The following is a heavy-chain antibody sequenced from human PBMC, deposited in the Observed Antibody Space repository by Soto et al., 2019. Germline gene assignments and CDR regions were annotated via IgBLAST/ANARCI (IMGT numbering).Heavy chain of an antibody. Sequence: QVQLVQSGAEVKKPGSSVKVSCKASGGTLRSYAFTWVRQAPGQGLEWMGGIIPMIGTPKYAQKFQGRLMITADESTSTAYMELSSLRSEDTAVYYCARGRGFGDYSFDLWGQGTKVTVSS. CDR3: ARGRGFGDYSFDL. CDR1: GGTLRSYA. V-gene: IGHV1-69*01. CDR2: IIPMIGTP. J-gene: IGHJ3*01. D-gene: IGHD2-21*02.